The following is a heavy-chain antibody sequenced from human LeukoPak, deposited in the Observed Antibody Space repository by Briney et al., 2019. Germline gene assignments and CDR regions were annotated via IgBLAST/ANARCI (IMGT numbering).Heavy chain of an antibody. D-gene: IGHD5-18*01. J-gene: IGHJ5*02. CDR3: AKDRGYSYPNWFDP. V-gene: IGHV3-23*01. CDR2: ISGSGGST. CDR1: GFTFSSYG. Sequence: GGSLRLSCAASGFTFSSYGMSWVRQAPGKGLEWVSAISGSGGSTYYADSVKGRFTSSRDNSKNTLYLQMNSLRAEDTAVYYCAKDRGYSYPNWFDPWGQGTLVTVSS.